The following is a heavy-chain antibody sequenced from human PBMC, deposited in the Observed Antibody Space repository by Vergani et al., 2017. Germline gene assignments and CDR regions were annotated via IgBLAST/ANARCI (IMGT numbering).Heavy chain of an antibody. CDR2: ISAYNGNT. V-gene: IGHV1-18*01. CDR1: GYTFSTYG. CDR3: AREGKYYDSTGCGPGGSFD. Sequence: QVQLVQSGAEVKKPGASVKVSCKASGYTFSTYGISWVRQAPGQGLEWMGWISAYNGNTNYPEKFQGRLTMTTDTSTRTAYMELRSLRSDDTAVYYCAREGKYYDSTGCGPGGSFDWGPGTLVTVSS. J-gene: IGHJ4*02. D-gene: IGHD3-22*01.